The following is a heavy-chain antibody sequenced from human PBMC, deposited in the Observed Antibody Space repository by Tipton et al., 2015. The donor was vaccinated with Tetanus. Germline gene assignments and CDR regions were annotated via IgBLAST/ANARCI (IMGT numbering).Heavy chain of an antibody. J-gene: IGHJ5*02. CDR2: ISYDGSFE. V-gene: IGHV3-33*01. D-gene: IGHD2-21*02. Sequence: SLRLSCAASGFSFSTYGMHWVRQAPGKGLEWVAVISYDGSFENYADSVKGRFTISRDKSKNTLNLQMNSLRAEDTAVYYCARDAACGGDCLFDPWGQGTLVTVSS. CDR3: ARDAACGGDCLFDP. CDR1: GFSFSTYG.